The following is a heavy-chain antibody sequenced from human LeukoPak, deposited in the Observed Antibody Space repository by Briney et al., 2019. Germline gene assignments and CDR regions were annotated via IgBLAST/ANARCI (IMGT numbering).Heavy chain of an antibody. CDR1: GFTVSSNY. J-gene: IGHJ4*02. CDR2: SYSGGST. D-gene: IGHD5-18*01. Sequence: GGSLRLSCAASGFTVSSNYMSWVRQAPGKGLEWVSVSYSGGSTYYADSVKGRFTISRDNSKNTLYLQMNSLRAEDTAVYYCARDTAMAPNDWGQGTLVTVSS. CDR3: ARDTAMAPND. V-gene: IGHV3-66*01.